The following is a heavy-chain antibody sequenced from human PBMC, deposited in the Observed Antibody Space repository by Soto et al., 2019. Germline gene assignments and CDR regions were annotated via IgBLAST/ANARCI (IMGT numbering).Heavy chain of an antibody. CDR2: LYYGRSA. D-gene: IGHD2-15*01. J-gene: IGHJ4*02. CDR3: ALRRRAVVREY. CDR1: GDSISTYY. Sequence: QVQLQESGPGLVKPSETLSLTCAVSGDSISTYYCMWIRQPPGKGLESIGYLYYGRSANYNPSLKSRVTLSVDTSTNQCSLTLSSRAAADTAADYGALRRRAVVREYWGQGTLVTVSS. V-gene: IGHV4-59*01.